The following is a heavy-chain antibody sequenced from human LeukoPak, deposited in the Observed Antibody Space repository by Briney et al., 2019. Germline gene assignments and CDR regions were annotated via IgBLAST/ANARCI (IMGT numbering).Heavy chain of an antibody. CDR3: ARESVLSGAFDI. CDR1: GYTFTSYY. D-gene: IGHD2-8*01. J-gene: IGHJ3*02. CDR2: ISTYNGNT. V-gene: IGHV1-18*04. Sequence: GASVKVSCKASGYTFTSYYMHWVRQAPGQGLEWKGWISTYNGNTNYAQKLQGRVTMTTDTSTSTAYMELRSLRSDDTAVYYCARESVLSGAFDIWGQGTMVTVSS.